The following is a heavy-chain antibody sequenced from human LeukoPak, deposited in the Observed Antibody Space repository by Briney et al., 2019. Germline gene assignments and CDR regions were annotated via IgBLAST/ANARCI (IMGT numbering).Heavy chain of an antibody. D-gene: IGHD3-3*01. CDR2: ISSSSSYI. J-gene: IGHJ4*02. CDR1: GFTFSSYS. V-gene: IGHV3-21*01. Sequence: GGSLRLSCAASGFTFSSYSMNWVRQAPGKGLEWVSSISSSSSYIYYADSVKGRFTISRDNAKNSLYLQMNSLRAEDTAVYYCAREGYDFWSGVVDYFDYWGQGTLVTVSS. CDR3: AREGYDFWSGVVDYFDY.